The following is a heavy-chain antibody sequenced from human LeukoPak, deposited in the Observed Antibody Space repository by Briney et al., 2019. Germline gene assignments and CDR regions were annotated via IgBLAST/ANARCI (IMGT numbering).Heavy chain of an antibody. CDR1: GGSISSYY. CDR2: IFHSGST. J-gene: IGHJ5*02. D-gene: IGHD1-26*01. V-gene: IGHV4-59*08. CDR3: ARHSSLLAWFDP. Sequence: PSETLSLTCTVSGGSISSYYWSWIRQPPGKGLEWIGYIFHSGSTNYNPSLKGRVSMSVDTSKNQFSLRLSSVTAADTAVYYCARHSSLLAWFDPWGQGTLVTVSS.